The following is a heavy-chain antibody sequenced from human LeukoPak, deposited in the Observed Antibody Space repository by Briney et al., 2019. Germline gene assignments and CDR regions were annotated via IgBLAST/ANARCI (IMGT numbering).Heavy chain of an antibody. CDR3: AQDFYGSGSYDY. J-gene: IGHJ4*02. CDR1: GFTFSSNY. V-gene: IGHV3-66*01. CDR2: IYSGGST. D-gene: IGHD3-10*01. Sequence: PGGSLRLSCAASGFTFSSNYMSWVRQAPGKGLEWVSVIYSGGSTYYADSVKGRFTISRDNSKNTLYLQMNSLRAEDTAVYYCAQDFYGSGSYDYWGQGTLVTVSS.